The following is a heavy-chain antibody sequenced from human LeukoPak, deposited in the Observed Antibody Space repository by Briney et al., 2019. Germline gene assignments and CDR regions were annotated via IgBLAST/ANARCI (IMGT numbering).Heavy chain of an antibody. CDR1: GDSIGHYY. CDR2: IFYRGRT. V-gene: IGHV4-59*08. Sequence: SETLSLTCTVSGDSIGHYYWSWIRQPPGKALEWIGDIFYRGRTNYNPSLKSRVTISLDTSKDQFSLKLSSVTAADTAVYYCATGPWELLDSWGQGTLVTVSS. D-gene: IGHD1-26*01. CDR3: ATGPWELLDS. J-gene: IGHJ4*02.